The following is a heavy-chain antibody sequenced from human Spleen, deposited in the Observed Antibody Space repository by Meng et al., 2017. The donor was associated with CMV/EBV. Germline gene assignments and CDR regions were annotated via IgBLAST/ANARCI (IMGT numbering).Heavy chain of an antibody. CDR3: ARVGYSSSSWYYYGMDV. D-gene: IGHD6-6*01. Sequence: SETLSLTCTVSGGSISSYYWSWIRQPPGKGLEWIGYIYYSGSTNYNPSLKSRVTISVDTSKNQFSLKLSSVTAADTAVYYCARVGYSSSSWYYYGMDVWGQGTTVTVSS. CDR2: IYYSGST. V-gene: IGHV4-59*01. CDR1: GGSISSYY. J-gene: IGHJ6*02.